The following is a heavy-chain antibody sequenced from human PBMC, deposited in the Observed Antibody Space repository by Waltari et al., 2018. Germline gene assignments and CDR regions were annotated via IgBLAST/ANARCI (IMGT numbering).Heavy chain of an antibody. CDR1: GVSLSSYF. V-gene: IGHV4-59*08. CDR3: ARHPVVPVMGNGLDV. Sequence: QVQLQESGPGLVKASETLSLACTVSGVSLSSYFWSWIRQPPGKGLQWIGYIYSGTTLYNPSLEGRVPASVDTPKNQVSLKVNSVTAADTAVYYCARHPVVPVMGNGLDVWGQGTTVTVSS. J-gene: IGHJ6*02. D-gene: IGHD7-27*01. CDR2: IYSGTT.